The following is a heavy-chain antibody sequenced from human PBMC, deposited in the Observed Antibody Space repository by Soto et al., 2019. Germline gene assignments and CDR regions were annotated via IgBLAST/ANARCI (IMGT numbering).Heavy chain of an antibody. CDR3: ARAAGSHVYNPDS. CDR1: KFTFKDYY. CDR2: IINRGNYT. D-gene: IGHD3-16*01. Sequence: GGSLRLSCTASKFTFKDYYMTCIRQAPGKGLERFSYIINRGNYTHYAASVKSQFTISRDNAKNSVYLNISSLSAEDTALYYFARAAGSHVYNPDSLGQGTQVTVSS. V-gene: IGHV3-11*06. J-gene: IGHJ4*02.